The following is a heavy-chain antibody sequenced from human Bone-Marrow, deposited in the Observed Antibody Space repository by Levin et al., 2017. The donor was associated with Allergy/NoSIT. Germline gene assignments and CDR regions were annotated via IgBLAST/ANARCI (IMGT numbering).Heavy chain of an antibody. CDR1: GFTFDDYA. CDR3: AKAYNWNYLPSYYFDY. V-gene: IGHV3-9*01. D-gene: IGHD1-7*01. CDR2: ISWNSGSI. Sequence: SLKISCAASGFTFDDYAMHWVRQAPGKGLEWVSGISWNSGSIGYADSVKGRFTISRDNAKNSLYLQMNSLRAEDTALYYCAKAYNWNYLPSYYFDYWGQGTLVTVSS. J-gene: IGHJ4*02.